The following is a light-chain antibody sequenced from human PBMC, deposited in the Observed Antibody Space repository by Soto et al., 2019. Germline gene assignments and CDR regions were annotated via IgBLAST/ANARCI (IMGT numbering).Light chain of an antibody. V-gene: IGLV1-40*01. CDR2: GNS. CDR1: SSNIGAGHA. Sequence: QLVLTQPPSVSGAPGQRVTISCTGSSSNIGAGHALHWYQHLPGAAPKLLMYGNSDRPSGVPDRLSGSKSGTSASLAITGLQPEDEADYYCQSYDDSLSGWVFGGGTKLTVL. CDR3: QSYDDSLSGWV. J-gene: IGLJ3*02.